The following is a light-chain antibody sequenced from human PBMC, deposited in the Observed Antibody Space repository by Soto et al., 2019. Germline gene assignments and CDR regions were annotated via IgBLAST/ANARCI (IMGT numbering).Light chain of an antibody. CDR1: SGHSSYA. CDR3: QTWYTGTHMV. V-gene: IGLV4-69*01. Sequence: QLVLTQSPSASASLGSSVKLTCTLSSGHSSYAIAWHQQQPEKGPLFLMKLDRGGSYTKGDAVPDRFSGSSSGAERYLTISILQSEDEADYYCQTWYTGTHMVFGGGTKLTVL. CDR2: LDRGGSY. J-gene: IGLJ2*01.